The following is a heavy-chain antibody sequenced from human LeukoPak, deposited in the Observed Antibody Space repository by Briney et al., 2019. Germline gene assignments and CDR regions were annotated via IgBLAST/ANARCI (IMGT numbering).Heavy chain of an antibody. Sequence: ETLTLTCAVYGGSFSGYYWSWIRQPPGKGLEWVANIEQDGSEKYYVDSVKGRFTFSRDNAKNSLYLQMNSLRAEDTAVYYCARDRSTTVSNTLGYFDYWGQGTLVTVSS. D-gene: IGHD2/OR15-2a*01. CDR1: GGSFSGYY. J-gene: IGHJ4*02. V-gene: IGHV3-7*03. CDR3: ARDRSTTVSNTLGYFDY. CDR2: IEQDGSEK.